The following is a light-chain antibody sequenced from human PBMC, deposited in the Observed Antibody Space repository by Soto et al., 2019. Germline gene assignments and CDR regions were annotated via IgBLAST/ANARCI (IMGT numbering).Light chain of an antibody. Sequence: EIVMTQSPATLSVSPGERATLSCRASQSISSNLAWYQQKPGQAPRLLIYGASTRATGIPATFSGSGSGPEFTLPISSLQSEDFAVYYCQQYNNWPFTFGPGTKVDIK. V-gene: IGKV3-15*01. J-gene: IGKJ3*01. CDR2: GAS. CDR3: QQYNNWPFT. CDR1: QSISSN.